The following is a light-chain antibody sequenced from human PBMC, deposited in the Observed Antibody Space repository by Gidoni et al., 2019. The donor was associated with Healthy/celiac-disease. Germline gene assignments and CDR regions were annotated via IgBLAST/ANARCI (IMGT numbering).Light chain of an antibody. Sequence: QSVLTQPPSVSGAPGQKITISCTGSSSNLGAGHHVHWYQHLPGTAPKVLIFANRNRPSGVPDRFSASKSGTSASLDITGLQPEDETDYYCQSYDTSLSAYVFGTGTKVTVL. CDR3: QSYDTSLSAYV. CDR1: SSNLGAGHH. V-gene: IGLV1-40*01. CDR2: ANR. J-gene: IGLJ1*01.